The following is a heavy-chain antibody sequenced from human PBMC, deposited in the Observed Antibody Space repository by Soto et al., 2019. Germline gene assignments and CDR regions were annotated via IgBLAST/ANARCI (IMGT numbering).Heavy chain of an antibody. V-gene: IGHV5-51*01. CDR2: IYPGDSNT. CDR3: ARLGIAAAGIPYHYYGMDV. CDR1: GYRFTSYW. D-gene: IGHD6-13*01. J-gene: IGHJ6*02. Sequence: LKISCKGSGYRFTSYWIAWVRQIPGKGLEWMGIIYPGDSNTRYSPSFQGHVTISADKSISTAYLQWSSLKASDTAIYYCARLGIAAAGIPYHYYGMDVWGQGTTVTVSS.